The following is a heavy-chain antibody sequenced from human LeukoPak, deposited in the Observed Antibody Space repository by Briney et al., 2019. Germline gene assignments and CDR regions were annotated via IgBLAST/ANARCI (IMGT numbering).Heavy chain of an antibody. J-gene: IGHJ4*02. CDR3: ARREWSSRTRSHFDY. CDR2: IYYSGST. D-gene: IGHD6-19*01. CDR1: GGSISSSSYY. Sequence: SETLSLTCTVSGGSISSSSYYWGWIRQPPGKGLEWIGSIYYSGSTYYNPSLKSRVTISVDMSKNQFSLKLSSVTAADTAVYYCARREWSSRTRSHFDYWGQGTLVTVSS. V-gene: IGHV4-39*01.